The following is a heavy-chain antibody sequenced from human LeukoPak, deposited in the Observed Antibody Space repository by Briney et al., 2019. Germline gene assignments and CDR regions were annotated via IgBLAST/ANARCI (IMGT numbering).Heavy chain of an antibody. V-gene: IGHV4-34*01. J-gene: IGHJ6*02. CDR1: GGSFSGYY. CDR3: ARGSDYYYYGMDV. CDR2: INHSGTT. Sequence: PSETLSLTCAVYGGSFSGYYWSWVRQPPGKGLEWIGEINHSGTTNYNPSLKSRVTISVDTSKNQFSLQLSSVTAADTAVYYCARGSDYYYYGMDVWGQGTTVTVSS.